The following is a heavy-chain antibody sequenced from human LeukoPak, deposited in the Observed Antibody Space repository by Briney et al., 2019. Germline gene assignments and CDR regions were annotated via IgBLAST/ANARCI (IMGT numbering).Heavy chain of an antibody. V-gene: IGHV3-30*18. CDR3: AKDHGSGSYCFDY. D-gene: IGHD3-10*01. CDR1: GFTFSSYG. CDR2: ISYDGSNK. Sequence: GGSLRLSCAASGFTFSSYGMHWVRQAPGKGLEWVAVISYDGSNKYHADSVKGRFTISRDNSKNTLYLQMNSLRAEDTAVYYCAKDHGSGSYCFDYWGQGTLVTVSS. J-gene: IGHJ4*02.